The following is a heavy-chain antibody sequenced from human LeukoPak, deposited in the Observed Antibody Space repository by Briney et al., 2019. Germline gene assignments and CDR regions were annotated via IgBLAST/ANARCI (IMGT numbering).Heavy chain of an antibody. CDR2: IKQDGSEK. J-gene: IGHJ4*02. Sequence: SGGSLRLSCAASGFTFSSYWMSWVRQAPGKGLEWVANIKQDGSEKNYVDSVKGRFTISRDNAKNSQYLRINSLRVEDTAVCYCAGSGSDFDCWGQGTLVSVSS. CDR3: AGSGSDFDC. D-gene: IGHD1-26*01. CDR1: GFTFSSYW. V-gene: IGHV3-7*01.